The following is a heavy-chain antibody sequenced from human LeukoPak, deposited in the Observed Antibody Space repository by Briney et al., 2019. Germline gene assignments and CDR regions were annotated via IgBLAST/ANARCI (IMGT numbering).Heavy chain of an antibody. J-gene: IGHJ6*02. CDR3: ARVSNYDFWSGFYYYYGMDV. V-gene: IGHV1-8*01. CDR2: MNPNSGNT. CDR1: GYTFTSYD. Sequence: ASVKVSCKASGYTFTSYDINWVRQATGQGLEWMGWMNPNSGNTGYAQKFRGRVTMTRNTSISTAYMELSSLRSEDTAVYYCARVSNYDFWSGFYYYYGMDVWGQGTTVTVSS. D-gene: IGHD3-3*01.